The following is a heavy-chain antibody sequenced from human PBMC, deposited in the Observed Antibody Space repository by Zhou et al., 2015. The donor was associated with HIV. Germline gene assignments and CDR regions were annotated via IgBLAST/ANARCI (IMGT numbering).Heavy chain of an antibody. CDR3: ARDLGGVVPAVVKTDYYYGMDV. V-gene: IGHV1-69*01. Sequence: QVQLVQSGAEVKKPGSSVKVSCKASGGTFSSYAISWVRQAPGQGLEWMGGIIPIFGTANYAQKFQGRVTITADESTSTAYMELSSLRSEDTAVYYCARDLGGVVPAVVKTDYYYGMDVVGPRDHGHRLL. D-gene: IGHD2-2*01. CDR2: IIPIFGTA. CDR1: GGTFSSYA. J-gene: IGHJ6*02.